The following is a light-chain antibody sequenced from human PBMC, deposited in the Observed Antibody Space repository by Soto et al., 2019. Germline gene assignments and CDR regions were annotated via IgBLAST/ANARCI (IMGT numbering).Light chain of an antibody. CDR1: SSDVGGYNY. CDR2: DVS. Sequence: QSALTQPASLSGSPGQSITISCTGTSSDVGGYNYVSWYQQHPGKAPKLMIYDVSNRPSGVSNRFSGSKSGNTASLTISGRQAEDEADYYCSSYTSSSTVVFGGATKLTVL. J-gene: IGLJ2*01. CDR3: SSYTSSSTVV. V-gene: IGLV2-14*01.